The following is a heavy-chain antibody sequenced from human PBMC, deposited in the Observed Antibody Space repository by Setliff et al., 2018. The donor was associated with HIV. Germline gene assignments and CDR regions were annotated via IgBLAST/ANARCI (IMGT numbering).Heavy chain of an antibody. CDR1: GGSASNSRYY. CDR3: ARSTPSVGYISEH. D-gene: IGHD5-12*01. CDR2: IHYNEKT. V-gene: IGHV4-39*07. J-gene: IGHJ4*02. Sequence: PSETLSLTCTVSGGSASNSRYYWAWIRQPPGKGLEYIGSIHYNEKTYYNPSLKRRVTISIDTSKNQFSLNLTSVTAADAAVYYCARSTPSVGYISEHWGQGTLVTVSS.